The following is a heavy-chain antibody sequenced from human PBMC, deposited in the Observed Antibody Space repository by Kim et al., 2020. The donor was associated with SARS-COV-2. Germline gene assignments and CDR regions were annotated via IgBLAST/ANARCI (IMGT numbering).Heavy chain of an antibody. V-gene: IGHV4-34*01. J-gene: IGHJ4*02. Sequence: NYHPSLKSRVTISVDTSKNQFSLKLSSVTAADTAVYYCARGRGGVAVAAHWGQGTLVTVSS. D-gene: IGHD6-19*01. CDR3: ARGRGGVAVAAH.